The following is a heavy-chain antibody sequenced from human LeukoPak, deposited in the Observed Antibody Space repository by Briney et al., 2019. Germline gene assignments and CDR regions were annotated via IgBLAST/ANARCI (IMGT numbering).Heavy chain of an antibody. CDR3: ARDCGILRTDCSDALDI. J-gene: IGHJ3*02. CDR1: GFTFSDYW. CDR2: IKQDGSAK. Sequence: GGSLRLSCAASGFTFSDYWMHWVRQAPGKGLEWVANIKQDGSAKYYVDSVKGRFSISRDNARNSLHLQMNSLRAEDTAVYYCARDCGILRTDCSDALDIWGQGTMVTVSS. D-gene: IGHD2-21*01. V-gene: IGHV3-7*03.